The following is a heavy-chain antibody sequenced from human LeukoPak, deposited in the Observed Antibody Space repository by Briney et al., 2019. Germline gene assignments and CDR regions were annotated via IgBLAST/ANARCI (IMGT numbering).Heavy chain of an antibody. Sequence: GGSLRLSCAASGFNFGSFWMTWVRQAPGKGLEWVGHIKEDGSTKNYLDSVNGRFTISRDNAKNSLYLQMTSLRAEDTAVYYCARDKQLWSLGDYYYGMDVWGKGTTVTVSS. D-gene: IGHD5-18*01. CDR1: GFNFGSFW. V-gene: IGHV3-7*01. CDR2: IKEDGSTK. J-gene: IGHJ6*04. CDR3: ARDKQLWSLGDYYYGMDV.